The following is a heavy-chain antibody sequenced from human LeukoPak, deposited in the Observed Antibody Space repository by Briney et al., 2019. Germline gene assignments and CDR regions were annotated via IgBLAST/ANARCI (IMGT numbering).Heavy chain of an antibody. V-gene: IGHV3-23*01. CDR1: GFTFSSYA. CDR3: AKDAYHYGSGW. J-gene: IGHJ4*02. D-gene: IGHD3-10*01. CDR2: ISDNGGST. Sequence: GGSLRLSCAASGFTFSSYAMSWVRQAPGKGLEWVSAISDNGGSTNYADSVKGRFTIFRDNSKNTLYLQMNSLRAEDTAVYYCAKDAYHYGSGWWGQGTLVTVSS.